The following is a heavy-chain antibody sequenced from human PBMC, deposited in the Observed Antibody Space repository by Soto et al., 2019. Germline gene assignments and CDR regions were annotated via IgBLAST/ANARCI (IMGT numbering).Heavy chain of an antibody. J-gene: IGHJ4*02. CDR3: ARVVWSIAVAGDY. CDR2: ISTSSSTI. Sequence: EVHLVESGGGLVQPGGSLRLSCAASGFTFSSYSMNWVRQAPGKGLEWISYISTSSSTIYYADSVKGRFTISRDNAKNSLYLKINGGRDENTAVFYCARVVWSIAVAGDYWGQGTLVTVS. D-gene: IGHD6-19*01. CDR1: GFTFSSYS. V-gene: IGHV3-48*02.